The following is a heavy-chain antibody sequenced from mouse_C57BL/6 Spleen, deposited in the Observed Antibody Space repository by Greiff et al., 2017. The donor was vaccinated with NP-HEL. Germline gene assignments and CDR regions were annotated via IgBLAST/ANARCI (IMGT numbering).Heavy chain of an antibody. CDR1: GYTFTSYW. J-gene: IGHJ3*01. D-gene: IGHD1-1*01. V-gene: IGHV1-59*01. Sequence: QVQLQQPGAELVRPGTSVKLSCKASGYTFTSYWMHWVKQRPGQGLEWIGVIDPSDSYTNYNQKFKGKATLTVDTSSSTAYMQLSSLTSEDAADYYCADDGNGGVIAYWGQGTLVTVSA. CDR2: IDPSDSYT. CDR3: ADDGNGGVIAY.